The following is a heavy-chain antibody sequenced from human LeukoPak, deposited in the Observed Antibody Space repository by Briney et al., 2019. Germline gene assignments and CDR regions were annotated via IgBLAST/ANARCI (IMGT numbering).Heavy chain of an antibody. V-gene: IGHV3-30*18. CDR2: ISYDGSNK. CDR1: GFTFSSYG. J-gene: IGHJ4*02. D-gene: IGHD1-1*01. CDR3: AKATGTLTN. Sequence: PGGSLRLSCAASGFTFSSYGMHWVRQAPGKGLEWVAVISYDGSNKYYADSVKGRFTISRDNSKNTLYLQMNSLTAEDTAIFYCAKATGTLTNWGQGILVTVSS.